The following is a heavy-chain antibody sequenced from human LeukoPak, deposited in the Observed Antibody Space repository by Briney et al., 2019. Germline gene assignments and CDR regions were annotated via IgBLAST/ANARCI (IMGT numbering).Heavy chain of an antibody. D-gene: IGHD3-10*01. Sequence: RGSLRLSCAASGFTFSSYWMSWVRQAPGKGLEWVANIRQDGSEKYYVDSVKGRFTISRDNAKNSLYLQMNSLRAEDTAVYYCARDQMVRGVIIGYWGQGTLVTVSS. CDR2: IRQDGSEK. V-gene: IGHV3-7*01. J-gene: IGHJ4*02. CDR1: GFTFSSYW. CDR3: ARDQMVRGVIIGY.